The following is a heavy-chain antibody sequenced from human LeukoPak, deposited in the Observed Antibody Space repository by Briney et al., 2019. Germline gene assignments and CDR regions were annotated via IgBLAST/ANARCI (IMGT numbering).Heavy chain of an antibody. Sequence: PSETLSLSCTASGGSISTYYWSWIRQPAGKGLEWMGHIHTSGSTNYNPSLKSRVTMSVDTSKNQFSLKLSSVTAADTAVYYCARSCIRDWYYLDDWGQGTLVTVSS. D-gene: IGHD2-8*01. CDR3: ARSCIRDWYYLDD. CDR2: IHTSGST. CDR1: GGSISTYY. J-gene: IGHJ4*02. V-gene: IGHV4-4*07.